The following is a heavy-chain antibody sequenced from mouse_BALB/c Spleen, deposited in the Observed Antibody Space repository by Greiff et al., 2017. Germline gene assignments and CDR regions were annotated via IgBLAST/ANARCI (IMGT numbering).Heavy chain of an antibody. J-gene: IGHJ3*01. CDR3: AKSHYYGPWFAY. Sequence: QVQLQQSGPELVKPGASVKMSCKASGYTFTSYYIHWVKQRPGQGLEWIGWIYPGDGSTKYNEKFKGKTTLTADKSSSTAYMLLSSLTSEDSAIYFCAKSHYYGPWFAYWGQGTLVTVSA. CDR2: IYPGDGST. V-gene: IGHV1S56*01. D-gene: IGHD1-2*01. CDR1: GYTFTSYY.